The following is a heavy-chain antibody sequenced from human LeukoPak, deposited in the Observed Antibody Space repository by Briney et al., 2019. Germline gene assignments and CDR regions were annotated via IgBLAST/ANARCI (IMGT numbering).Heavy chain of an antibody. V-gene: IGHV3-66*01. CDR1: GFTVSTNS. CDR3: STLDALDI. D-gene: IGHD5/OR15-5a*01. J-gene: IGHJ3*02. CDR2: IYSGGST. Sequence: GGSLRLSCAASGFTVSTNSMSWVRQAPGKGLECVSTIYSGGSTHYADSVRGRFTMSRDKSKNTLYLQMDSLRAEDTAVYYCSTLDALDIWGQGTMVTVA.